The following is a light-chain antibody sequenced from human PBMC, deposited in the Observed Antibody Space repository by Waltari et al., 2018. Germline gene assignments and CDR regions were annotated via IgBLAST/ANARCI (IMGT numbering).Light chain of an antibody. CDR3: NSRDSNGNPFV. Sequence: SSELTQDPAVSVALGQTVRNTCQGDSLSYYYANWYRQKPGQAPLLVMYGKNNRPSGIPDRFSVSYSGDTASLTITGAQAEDEADYYCNSRDSNGNPFVFGPATKVTVL. CDR1: SLSYYY. CDR2: GKN. V-gene: IGLV3-19*01. J-gene: IGLJ1*01.